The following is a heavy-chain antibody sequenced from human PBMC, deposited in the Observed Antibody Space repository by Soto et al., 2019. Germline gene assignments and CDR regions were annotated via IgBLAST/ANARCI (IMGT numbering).Heavy chain of an antibody. CDR3: ARASPVISTRRGYYYYGMDV. D-gene: IGHD4-17*01. V-gene: IGHV4-59*01. CDR2: IYYSGST. Sequence: SETLSLTCTVSGGSISSYYWSWIRQPPGKGLEWIGYIYYSGSTNYNPSLKRRVTISVDTSKNQFSLKLSAVTAADTAVYYCARASPVISTRRGYYYYGMDVWGQGTTVTVSS. J-gene: IGHJ6*02. CDR1: GGSISSYY.